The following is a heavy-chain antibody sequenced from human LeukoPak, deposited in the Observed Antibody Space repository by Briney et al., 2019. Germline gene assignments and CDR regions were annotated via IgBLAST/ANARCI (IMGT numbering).Heavy chain of an antibody. J-gene: IGHJ3*02. CDR1: GGTFISYA. CDR3: ARGVGLTIFGDAFDI. CDR2: IIPIFGTA. V-gene: IGHV1-69*05. D-gene: IGHD3-9*01. Sequence: ASVKVSCKASGGTFISYAISWVRQAPGQGLEWMGRIIPIFGTANYAQKFQGRVTITTDESTSTAYMELSSLRSEDTAVYYCARGVGLTIFGDAFDIWGQGTMVTVSS.